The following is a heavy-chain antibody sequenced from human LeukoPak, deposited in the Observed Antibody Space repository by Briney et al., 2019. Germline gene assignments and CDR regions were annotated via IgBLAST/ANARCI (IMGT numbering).Heavy chain of an antibody. J-gene: IGHJ3*02. Sequence: SETLSLTCGVSDDSLSSHYWTWIRQPPREGLEWIGYISYIGTTNYDPSLKSRVTISIDTSKNQFSLKLSSVTAADTAVYYCARDLVTVTKGFDIWGQGTMVSVSS. CDR3: ARDLVTVTKGFDI. CDR2: ISYIGTT. CDR1: DDSLSSHY. D-gene: IGHD4-17*01. V-gene: IGHV4-59*11.